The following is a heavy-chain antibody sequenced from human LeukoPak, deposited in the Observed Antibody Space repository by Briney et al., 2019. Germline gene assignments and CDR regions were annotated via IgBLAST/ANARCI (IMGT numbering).Heavy chain of an antibody. CDR3: ARDPSLRGNAFDI. D-gene: IGHD3-10*01. CDR2: IIPIFGTA. CDR1: GGTFSSYA. V-gene: IGHV1-69*05. Sequence: SVKVSCKASGGTFSSYAISRVRQAPGQGLEWMGRIIPIFGTANYAQKFQGRVTITTDESTSTAYMELSSLRSEDTAVYYCARDPSLRGNAFDIWGQGTMVTVSS. J-gene: IGHJ3*02.